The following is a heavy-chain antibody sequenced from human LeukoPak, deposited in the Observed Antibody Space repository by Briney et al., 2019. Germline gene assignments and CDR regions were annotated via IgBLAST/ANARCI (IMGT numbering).Heavy chain of an antibody. J-gene: IGHJ5*02. CDR3: AREYGGNVFAPWFDP. CDR1: GYTFTSYA. D-gene: IGHD4-23*01. V-gene: IGHV1-3*03. Sequence: PSVKVSCKASGYTFTSYAMHWVRQAPGHRLEWMGWINAGNGNTKYSQEFQGRVTITRDTSASTAYMELSSLRSEDMAVYYCAREYGGNVFAPWFDPWGQGTLVTVSS. CDR2: INAGNGNT.